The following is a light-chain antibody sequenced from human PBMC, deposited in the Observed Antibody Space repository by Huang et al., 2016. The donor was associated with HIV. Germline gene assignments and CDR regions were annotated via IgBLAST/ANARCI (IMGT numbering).Light chain of an antibody. CDR3: QQRSKWPLT. CDR1: QSIGTY. Sequence: EIVLTQSPVTLSLSPGDRATLSCRASQSIGTYLAWYQQKSGQAPRLLIYDVSNRAAGVPARFSASGSETDFTLTIASLDPDHFAIYHCQQRSKWPLTFGGGTKVEMK. J-gene: IGKJ4*01. V-gene: IGKV3-11*01. CDR2: DVS.